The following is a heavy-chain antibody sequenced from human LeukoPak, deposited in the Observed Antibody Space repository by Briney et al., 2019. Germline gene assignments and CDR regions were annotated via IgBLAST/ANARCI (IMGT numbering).Heavy chain of an antibody. D-gene: IGHD3-10*01. CDR2: IKSKTAGGTT. J-gene: IGHJ4*02. V-gene: IGHV3-15*01. CDR1: GFTFTNAW. CDR3: TTEGSIWFGQSRVIDY. Sequence: PGGSLRLSCAASGFTFTNAWMSWVRQAPGKGLEWVARIKSKTAGGTTDYAAPVRGRFTISRDDSKNTLYLQINSLKTEDTAVYYCTTEGSIWFGQSRVIDYWGQGTLVTVSS.